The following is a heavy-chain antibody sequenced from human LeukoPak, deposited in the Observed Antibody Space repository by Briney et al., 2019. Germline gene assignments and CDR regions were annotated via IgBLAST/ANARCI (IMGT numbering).Heavy chain of an antibody. CDR2: IFPGGRI. CDR1: GGSFSGLY. CDR3: ARGLGEGYPDH. J-gene: IGHJ4*02. Sequence: SETLSLTCAVHGGSFSGLYWTWMRRPPGKGPEWIGEIFPGGRINYNPSLQSRVTISGDTSKNQFSLKVGSVTAADTAVYYCARGLGEGYPDHWGQGTVVTVSP. V-gene: IGHV4-34*01. D-gene: IGHD5-12*01.